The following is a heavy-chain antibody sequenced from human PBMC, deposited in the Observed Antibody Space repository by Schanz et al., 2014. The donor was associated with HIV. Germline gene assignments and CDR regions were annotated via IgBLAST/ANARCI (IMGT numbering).Heavy chain of an antibody. D-gene: IGHD3-16*01. CDR3: ARHLPGGLFSPLNL. CDR2: IIPIFGSP. V-gene: IGHV1-69*06. CDR1: GGTFSTYA. J-gene: IGHJ5*02. Sequence: QVHLVQSGAEVKKPGSSVKVSCKPSGGTFSTYAVSWVRQAPGQGLEYMGGIIPIFGSPKYAQKFQGRVTITADKSMSTAYMELSSLRSEDTAIYYCARHLPGGLFSPLNLWGQGTLVTVSS.